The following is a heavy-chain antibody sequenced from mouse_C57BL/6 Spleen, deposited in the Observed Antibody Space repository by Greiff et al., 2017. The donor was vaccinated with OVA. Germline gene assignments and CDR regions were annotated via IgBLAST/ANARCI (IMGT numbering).Heavy chain of an antibody. CDR1: GFTFSDYY. CDR3: ARGDYYGSHYFDY. J-gene: IGHJ2*01. Sequence: DVHLVESEGGLVQPGSSMKLSCTASGFTFSDYYMAWVRQVPEKGLEWVANINYDGSSTYYLDSLKSRFIISRDNAKNILYLQMSSLKSEDTATYYCARGDYYGSHYFDYWGQGTTLTVSS. V-gene: IGHV5-16*01. D-gene: IGHD1-1*01. CDR2: INYDGSST.